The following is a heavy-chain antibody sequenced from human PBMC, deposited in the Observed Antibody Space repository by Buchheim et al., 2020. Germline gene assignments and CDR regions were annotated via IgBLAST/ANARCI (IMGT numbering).Heavy chain of an antibody. Sequence: EVQLVESGGGLVQPGGSLRLPCEVSGCTFSRNWMHWVRQAPGKGLVWVSRIDADGTRTTYADSVRGRFIISRDNAKNTVYLQMNSLRAEDTAVYYCTTGTGGSGSPLGAFWGQGTL. J-gene: IGHJ4*02. CDR1: GCTFSRNW. CDR3: TTGTGGSGSPLGAF. CDR2: IDADGTRT. V-gene: IGHV3-74*01. D-gene: IGHD3-10*01.